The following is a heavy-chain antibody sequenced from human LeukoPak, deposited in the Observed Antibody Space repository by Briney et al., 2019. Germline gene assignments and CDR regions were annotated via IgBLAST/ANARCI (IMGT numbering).Heavy chain of an antibody. CDR1: GFTFSSYA. J-gene: IGHJ5*02. CDR2: ISGSGGST. D-gene: IGHD3-9*01. CDR3: ARDLDWGAFDA. Sequence: PGGSLSLSCAASGFTFSSYAMSWVRQAPGKGLEWVSAISGSGGSTYYADSVKGRFTISRDNSKNTVSLQMNSLRAEDTALYYCARDLDWGAFDAWGQGTLVTVSS. V-gene: IGHV3-23*01.